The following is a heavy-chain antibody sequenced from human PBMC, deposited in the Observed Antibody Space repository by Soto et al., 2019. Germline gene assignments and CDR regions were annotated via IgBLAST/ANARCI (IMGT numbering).Heavy chain of an antibody. D-gene: IGHD1-26*01. CDR3: ARDLAKGGGSAGFDY. V-gene: IGHV1-2*02. Sequence: ASVKVSCKASGYTFTVYYIHWVRQAPGQGLEWMGWINPKSGGTMYPQKFQGRVTMTWDTSISTAYMALTRLRSDDTAVYYCARDLAKGGGSAGFDYWGQGTLVTVYS. CDR1: GYTFTVYY. J-gene: IGHJ4*02. CDR2: INPKSGGT.